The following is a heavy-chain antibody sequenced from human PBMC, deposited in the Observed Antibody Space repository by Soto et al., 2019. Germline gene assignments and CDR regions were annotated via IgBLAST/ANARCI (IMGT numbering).Heavy chain of an antibody. V-gene: IGHV1-18*04. CDR1: GYTFTSYG. D-gene: IGHD3-22*01. CDR2: ISAYNGNT. Sequence: QVQLVQSGAEVKKPGASVKVSCRASGYTFTSYGISWVRQAPGQGLEWMGWISAYNGNTNHAQKLQGRVTMTTDTSTSTAYMELRSLRSDDTAVYYCARDASDYYDSSGYYLGGGYCGQGTLVTVSS. J-gene: IGHJ4*02. CDR3: ARDASDYYDSSGYYLGGGY.